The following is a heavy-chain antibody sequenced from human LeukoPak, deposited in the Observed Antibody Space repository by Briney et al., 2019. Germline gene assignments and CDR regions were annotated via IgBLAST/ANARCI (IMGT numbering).Heavy chain of an antibody. CDR3: AKEVYAVYSSSLDY. V-gene: IGHV3-48*01. D-gene: IGHD6-6*01. CDR2: ISSSSSTI. J-gene: IGHJ4*02. Sequence: PGGSLRLSCAASGFTFGSYSMNWVRQAPGKGLEWVSYISSSSSTIYYADSVKGRFTISRDNSKNTLYLQMNSLRAEDTAVYYCAKEVYAVYSSSLDYWGQGTLVTVSS. CDR1: GFTFGSYS.